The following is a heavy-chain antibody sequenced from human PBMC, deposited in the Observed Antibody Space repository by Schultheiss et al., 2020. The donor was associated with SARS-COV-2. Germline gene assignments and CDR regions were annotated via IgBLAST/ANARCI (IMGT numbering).Heavy chain of an antibody. V-gene: IGHV3-7*02. J-gene: IGHJ4*02. D-gene: IGHD6-19*01. Sequence: GGSLRLSCAASGFTFSSYWMSWVRQAPGKGLEWVANIKQDGSEKYYVDSVKGRFTISRDNAKNSLYLQMNSLRAEDTAVYYCAKVPVAGSRYYFDYWGQGTLVTVSS. CDR1: GFTFSSYW. CDR3: AKVPVAGSRYYFDY. CDR2: IKQDGSEK.